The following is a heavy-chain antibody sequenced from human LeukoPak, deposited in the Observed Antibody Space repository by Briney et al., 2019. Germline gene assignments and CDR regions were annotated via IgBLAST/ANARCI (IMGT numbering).Heavy chain of an antibody. V-gene: IGHV5-51*01. J-gene: IGHJ4*02. CDR1: GYSFTSYW. CDR2: IYPGDSDT. Sequence: PGESLKISCKGSGYSFTSYWIGWVRQMPGKSLEWMGIIYPGDSDTRYSPSFQGQVTISADKSISTAYLQWSGLKASDTAMYYCARQLVVPAATYYFDYWGQGTLVTVSS. CDR3: ARQLVVPAATYYFDY. D-gene: IGHD2-2*01.